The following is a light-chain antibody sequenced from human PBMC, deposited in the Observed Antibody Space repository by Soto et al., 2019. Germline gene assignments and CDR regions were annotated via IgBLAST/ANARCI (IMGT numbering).Light chain of an antibody. CDR3: QKYNNWPPIN. CDR2: DAS. CDR1: QNVSNY. V-gene: IGKV3-11*01. Sequence: EIVLPQSPATLSFAPGEIAHPYFMSSQNVSNYLAWYQQKPGQAPRLLIYDASNRATGIPARFSGSGSGTEFTLTISRLKSEDFAVYYCQKYNNWPPINFGKGQQLEIK. J-gene: IGKJ5*01.